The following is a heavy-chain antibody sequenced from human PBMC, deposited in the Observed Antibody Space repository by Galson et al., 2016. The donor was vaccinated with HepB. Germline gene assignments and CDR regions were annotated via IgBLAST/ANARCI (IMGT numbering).Heavy chain of an antibody. Sequence: LSLTCSVSGGSISHYYWSWIRQPPGKGLEWIGYVYYSGSTTYNPSLKSRVSTSVDTSKNQFSLRLNSVTAADTAVYYCARGLYCSRTTCYTAPFEYWGQGAPVTVSS. CDR3: ARGLYCSRTTCYTAPFEY. V-gene: IGHV4-59*01. CDR2: VYYSGST. D-gene: IGHD2-2*02. J-gene: IGHJ4*02. CDR1: GGSISHYY.